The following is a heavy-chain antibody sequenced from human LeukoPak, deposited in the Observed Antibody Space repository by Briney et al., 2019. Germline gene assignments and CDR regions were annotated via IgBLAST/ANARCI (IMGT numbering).Heavy chain of an antibody. D-gene: IGHD2-21*02. Sequence: SETLSLTCAVSGVSFDDYYWSWVRQTPGKGLEWIGEINHSGYTDDSPSLKSRVTLSIDTSRKQFSLNLRSVTVADTGIYYCTRMTAGHDYWSQGTLVTVSS. V-gene: IGHV4-34*01. CDR2: INHSGYT. CDR3: TRMTAGHDY. J-gene: IGHJ4*02. CDR1: GVSFDDYY.